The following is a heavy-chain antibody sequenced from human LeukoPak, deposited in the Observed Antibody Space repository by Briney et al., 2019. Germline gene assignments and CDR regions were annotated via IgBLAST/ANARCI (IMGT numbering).Heavy chain of an antibody. CDR3: ARRKWLQPFDY. CDR2: INHSGST. V-gene: IGHV4-34*01. J-gene: IGHJ4*02. Sequence: SETLSLTCAVYGGSFSGYYWSWIRQPPGKGLEWIGEINHSGSTNYNPSLKSRVTISVDTSKNQFSLKLSSVTAADTAVYYCARRKWLQPFDYWGQGTLVTVSS. CDR1: GGSFSGYY. D-gene: IGHD5-24*01.